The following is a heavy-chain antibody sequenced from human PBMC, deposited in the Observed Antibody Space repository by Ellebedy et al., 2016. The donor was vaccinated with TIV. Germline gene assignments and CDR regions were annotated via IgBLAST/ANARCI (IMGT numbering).Heavy chain of an antibody. CDR2: IYYSGST. V-gene: IGHV4-39*07. D-gene: IGHD6-19*01. CDR1: GGSISSSSYY. Sequence: SETLSLTCTVSGGSISSSSYYWGWIRQPPGKGLEWIGNIYYSGSTYYNPSLKSRVTISADTSKNQFSLKLSSVTAADTAVYYCARPIGPYSSGWYDAFDIWGQGTMVTVSS. CDR3: ARPIGPYSSGWYDAFDI. J-gene: IGHJ3*02.